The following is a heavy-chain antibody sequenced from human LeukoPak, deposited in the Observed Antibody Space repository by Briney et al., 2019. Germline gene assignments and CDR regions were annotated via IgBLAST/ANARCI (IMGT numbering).Heavy chain of an antibody. J-gene: IGHJ4*02. Sequence: PSETLSLTCAVYGGSFSGYYWSWIRQPPGKGLEWIGEINHSGSTNYNPSLKSRVTISVDTSKNQFSLKLSSVTAADTAVYYCARVFYGGPVNYWGQGTLVTVSS. D-gene: IGHD4-23*01. V-gene: IGHV4-34*01. CDR3: ARVFYGGPVNY. CDR1: GGSFSGYY. CDR2: INHSGST.